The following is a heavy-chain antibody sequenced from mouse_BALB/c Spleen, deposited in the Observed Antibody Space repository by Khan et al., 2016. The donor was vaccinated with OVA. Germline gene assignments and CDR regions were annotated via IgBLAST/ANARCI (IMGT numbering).Heavy chain of an antibody. Sequence: QVQLQQSGAELMKPGASVKISCKATGYTFSRYWIEWVKQRPGHGLEWIGEIFPGSGSTNYNEKFKGKATFTADTSSNTAYMQLSSLTSEDSAVEYHARIGGDDAMDYWGQGTSVTVSS. CDR1: GYTFSRYW. J-gene: IGHJ4*01. V-gene: IGHV1-9*01. CDR3: ARIGGDDAMDY. CDR2: IFPGSGST. D-gene: IGHD2-13*01.